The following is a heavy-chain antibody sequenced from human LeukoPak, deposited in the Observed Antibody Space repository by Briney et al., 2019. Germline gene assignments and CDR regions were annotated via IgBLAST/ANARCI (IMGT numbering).Heavy chain of an antibody. CDR2: ITADGTE. CDR3: TTAPTRGWLPYFDY. J-gene: IGHJ4*02. V-gene: IGHV3-15*01. CDR1: GLTFSDAW. Sequence: GGSLRLSCAVSGLTFSDAWISWVRQAPGKGPEWVARITADGTEDYAAPVNARFTASRDDSKTTVYLQMNSLTTEDTAVYYCTTAPTRGWLPYFDYWGQRTVVTVSS. D-gene: IGHD5-24*01.